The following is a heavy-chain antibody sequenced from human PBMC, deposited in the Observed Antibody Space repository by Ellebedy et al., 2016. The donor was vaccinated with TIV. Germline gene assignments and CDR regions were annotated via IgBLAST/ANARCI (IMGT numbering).Heavy chain of an antibody. Sequence: GESLKISCAASGFTFTTHAMNWVRQAPGKGLEWVSSINYNGGSTYYADSVKGRFTIYRDNPKKMLYLQMTNLRAEDTAVYYCASRGENWSAFDPWGQGTLVAVSS. CDR1: GFTFTTHA. J-gene: IGHJ5*02. D-gene: IGHD3-3*01. CDR2: INYNGGST. CDR3: ASRGENWSAFDP. V-gene: IGHV3-23*01.